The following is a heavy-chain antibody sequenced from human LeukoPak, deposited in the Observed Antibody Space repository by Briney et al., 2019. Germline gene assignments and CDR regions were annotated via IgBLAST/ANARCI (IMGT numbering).Heavy chain of an antibody. CDR2: IWYDGSNK. CDR1: GFTFSSYG. V-gene: IGHV3-33*01. D-gene: IGHD6-13*01. Sequence: GGSLRLSCAASGFTFSSYGMHWVRQAPGKGLEWEAVIWYDGSNKYYADSVKGRFTISRDNSKNTLYLQMNSLRAEDTALYYCARGIAAAGNPNWFDPWGQGTLVTVSS. CDR3: ARGIAAAGNPNWFDP. J-gene: IGHJ5*02.